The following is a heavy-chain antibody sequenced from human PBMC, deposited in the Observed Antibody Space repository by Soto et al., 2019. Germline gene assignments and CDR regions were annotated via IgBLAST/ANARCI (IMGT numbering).Heavy chain of an antibody. Sequence: SETLSLTCTVSGGSVSSGSYCCICIRQPPGKVLELIGYIYYSGSTNYNPSLKSRVTISVDTSKNQFSLNLISVTAADTAVYYCARVSRGSNYYYGMDVWGQGTTVTVSS. CDR2: IYYSGST. CDR1: GGSVSSGSYC. D-gene: IGHD3-10*01. J-gene: IGHJ6*02. V-gene: IGHV4-61*01. CDR3: ARVSRGSNYYYGMDV.